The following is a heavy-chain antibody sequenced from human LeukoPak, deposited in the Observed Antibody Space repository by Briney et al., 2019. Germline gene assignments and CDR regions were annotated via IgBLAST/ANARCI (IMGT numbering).Heavy chain of an antibody. CDR2: IYYSGST. Sequence: SETLSLTCTVSGGSIDNYYWTWIRQPPGKGLEWIGYIYYSGSTNYNPALNSRVTISIDPSKSHFSLKLNSVTAADTAVYFCGRGEMATTFVWGQGALVTVSA. J-gene: IGHJ4*02. V-gene: IGHV4-59*01. CDR3: GRGEMATTFV. D-gene: IGHD5-24*01. CDR1: GGSIDNYY.